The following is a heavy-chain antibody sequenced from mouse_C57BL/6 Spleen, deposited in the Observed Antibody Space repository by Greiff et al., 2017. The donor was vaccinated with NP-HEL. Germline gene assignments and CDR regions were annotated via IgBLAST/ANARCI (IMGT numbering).Heavy chain of an antibody. CDR2: IDPSDSYT. Sequence: QVQLKQPGAELVKPGASVKLSCKASGYTFTSYWMQWVKQRPGQGLEWIGEIDPSDSYTNYNQKFKGKATLTVDTSSSTAYMQLSSLTSEDSAVYYCARWIYYYGSSPLMDYWGQGTSVTVSS. CDR1: GYTFTSYW. D-gene: IGHD1-1*01. J-gene: IGHJ4*01. CDR3: ARWIYYYGSSPLMDY. V-gene: IGHV1-50*01.